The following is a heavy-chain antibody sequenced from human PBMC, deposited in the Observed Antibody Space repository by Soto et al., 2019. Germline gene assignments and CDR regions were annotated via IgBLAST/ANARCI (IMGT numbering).Heavy chain of an antibody. CDR2: ISGSGGST. V-gene: IGHV3-23*01. D-gene: IGHD3-3*01. Sequence: AGGSLRLSCAASGFTFSNYAMSWVRQAPGKGLQWVSAISGSGGSTYYADSVKGRFTISRDNSKNTLYLQMNSLRAEDTAVYYCAKVSAFWSGYWDYWGQGTLVTVSS. CDR1: GFTFSNYA. J-gene: IGHJ4*02. CDR3: AKVSAFWSGYWDY.